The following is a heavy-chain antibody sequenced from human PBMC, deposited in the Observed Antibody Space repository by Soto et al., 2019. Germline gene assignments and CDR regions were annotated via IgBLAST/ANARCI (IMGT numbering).Heavy chain of an antibody. V-gene: IGHV3-48*02. D-gene: IGHD6-13*01. CDR1: GFTCSSYS. Sequence: GGSLRLSWGAAGFTCSSYSVNWVRQAPGKGLEWVSYISSSSSTIYYADSVKGRFTISRDNAKNSLYLQMNSLRDEDTAVYYCANRQQLVRYYYGLDVWGQGTTVTGSS. J-gene: IGHJ6*02. CDR3: ANRQQLVRYYYGLDV. CDR2: ISSSSSTI.